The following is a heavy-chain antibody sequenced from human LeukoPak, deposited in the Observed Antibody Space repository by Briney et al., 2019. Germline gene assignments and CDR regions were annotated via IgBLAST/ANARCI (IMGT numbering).Heavy chain of an antibody. D-gene: IGHD1-7*01. V-gene: IGHV3-30*18. Sequence: GGSLRLSCAASGFTFSSYWMHWVRQAPGKGLEWVAVIANDGRDKKYVDSVKGRFTISRDNSKNTLYLQMDSLRVDDTAVYYCAKDGSTGPAKYYFDSWGQGTLVAVSS. CDR2: IANDGRDK. CDR1: GFTFSSYW. CDR3: AKDGSTGPAKYYFDS. J-gene: IGHJ4*02.